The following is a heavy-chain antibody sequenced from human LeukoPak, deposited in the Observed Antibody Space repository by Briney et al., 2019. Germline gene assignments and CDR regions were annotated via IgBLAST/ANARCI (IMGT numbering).Heavy chain of an antibody. CDR2: IYHSGST. D-gene: IGHD6-13*01. J-gene: IGHJ4*02. CDR3: ARVNSSSWRFFDY. CDR1: GGSISSGGYY. V-gene: IGHV4-30-2*01. Sequence: SETLSLTCTVAGGSISSGGYYWSWIRQPPGKGLEWIGYIYHSGSTYYNPSLKSRVTISVDRSKNQFSLKLSSVTAADTAVYYCARVNSSSWRFFDYWGQGTLVTVSS.